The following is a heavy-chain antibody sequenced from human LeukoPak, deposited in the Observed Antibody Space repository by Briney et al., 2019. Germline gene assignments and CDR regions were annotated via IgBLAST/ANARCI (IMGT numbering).Heavy chain of an antibody. Sequence: SETLSLTCSVSGGSITNYYWSWIRQPPGKGLEWIGYIYYTGRTNYNPSLKSRVIISVDTSKNQFSLKLSSVTAADTAEYYCARLDQLDGVDVWGQGTTVTVSS. J-gene: IGHJ6*02. CDR2: IYYTGRT. V-gene: IGHV4-59*08. CDR1: GGSITNYY. CDR3: ARLDQLDGVDV.